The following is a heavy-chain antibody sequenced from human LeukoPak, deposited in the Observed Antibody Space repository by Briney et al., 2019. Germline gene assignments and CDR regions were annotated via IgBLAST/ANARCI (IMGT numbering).Heavy chain of an antibody. D-gene: IGHD1-1*01. CDR2: INHSGST. Sequence: PSETLSLTCAVYGGSFSGYYWSWSRQPPGKGLEWMGEINHSGSTNYNPSLKSRVTISVDTSKNQFSLKLSSVTAADTAVYYCARATGHWGQGTLVTVSS. J-gene: IGHJ4*02. V-gene: IGHV4-34*01. CDR3: ARATGH. CDR1: GGSFSGYY.